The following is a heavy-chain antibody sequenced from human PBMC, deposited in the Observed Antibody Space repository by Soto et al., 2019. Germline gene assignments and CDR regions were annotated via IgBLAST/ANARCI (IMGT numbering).Heavy chain of an antibody. D-gene: IGHD5-18*01. V-gene: IGHV3-74*01. Sequence: EVQLVESGGGLVQPGGSLRLSCTASGFTFSSYWMHWVRQVPGRGLMWVSRISTDGSSTHYADSVKGRFTTSRDNAKNTLYLQLNSLRAEDTAVYYCARNRYGVDYWGQGTLVTVSS. CDR1: GFTFSSYW. CDR3: ARNRYGVDY. CDR2: ISTDGSST. J-gene: IGHJ4*02.